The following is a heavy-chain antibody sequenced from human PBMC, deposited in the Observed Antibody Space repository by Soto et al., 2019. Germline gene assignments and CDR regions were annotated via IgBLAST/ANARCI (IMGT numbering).Heavy chain of an antibody. Sequence: QVQLQQWGAGLLKPSETLSLTCAVYGGSFSGYYWSWIRQPPGKGLEWIGEINHSGSTNYNPSLKSRVTISVDPSKNQFSLKLSSVTAADTAVYYCARGLIAVAGGFDYWGQGTLVTVSS. CDR1: GGSFSGYY. CDR2: INHSGST. V-gene: IGHV4-34*01. D-gene: IGHD6-19*01. CDR3: ARGLIAVAGGFDY. J-gene: IGHJ4*02.